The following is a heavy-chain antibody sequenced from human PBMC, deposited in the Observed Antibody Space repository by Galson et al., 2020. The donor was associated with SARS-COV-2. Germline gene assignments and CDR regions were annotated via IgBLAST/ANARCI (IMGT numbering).Heavy chain of an antibody. D-gene: IGHD3-22*01. CDR1: GGTFSSYA. CDR3: ARVPPSAGIVVVRSDAFDI. J-gene: IGHJ3*02. V-gene: IGHV1-69*01. Sequence: KVSCKASGGTFSSYAISWVRQAPGQGLEWMGGIIPIFGTANYAQKFQGRVTITADESTSTAYMELSSLRSEDTAVYYCARVPPSAGIVVVRSDAFDIWGQGTMVTVSS. CDR2: IIPIFGTA.